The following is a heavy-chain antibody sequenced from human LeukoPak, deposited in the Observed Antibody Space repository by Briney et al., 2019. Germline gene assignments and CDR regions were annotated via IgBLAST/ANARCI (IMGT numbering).Heavy chain of an antibody. CDR3: ARDWPGISLHFDL. Sequence: ASVKVSCKASGFTFNAYYIHWVRQAPGQGLEWVGWINPNTGDTNFAQKFQGRVAMTRDTSLSTAYKDLSRLTSDDTAVYYCARDWPGISLHFDLWGRGTLITVSS. D-gene: IGHD2-15*01. V-gene: IGHV1-2*02. CDR1: GFTFNAYY. J-gene: IGHJ2*01. CDR2: INPNTGDT.